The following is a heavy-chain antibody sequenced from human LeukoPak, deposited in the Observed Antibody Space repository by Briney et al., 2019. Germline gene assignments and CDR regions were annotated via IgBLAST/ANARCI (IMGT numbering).Heavy chain of an antibody. J-gene: IGHJ4*02. CDR2: ISSSSSYI. Sequence: PGGSLRLSCAASGFTFSSYSMNWVRQAPGKGLEWVSSISSSSSYIYYADSVKGRFTISRDNAKNSLYLQMNSLRAEDTAVYYCARDSSGWRVIDYWGQGTLVTVSS. V-gene: IGHV3-21*01. CDR3: ARDSSGWRVIDY. D-gene: IGHD6-19*01. CDR1: GFTFSSYS.